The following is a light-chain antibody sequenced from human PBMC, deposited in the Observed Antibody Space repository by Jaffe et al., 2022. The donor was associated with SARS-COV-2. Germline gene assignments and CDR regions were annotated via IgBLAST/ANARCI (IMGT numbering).Light chain of an antibody. Sequence: QSALTQPASVSGSPGQSITISCTGTSSDVGGYHYVSWYQQHPGKAPKLMIFDVTYRPSGVSDRFSGSKSGNTASLTISGLQAEDEADYYCSSYTSSSTLPYVFGTGTKVTVL. CDR2: DVT. CDR3: SSYTSSSTLPYV. J-gene: IGLJ1*01. V-gene: IGLV2-14*03. CDR1: SSDVGGYHY.